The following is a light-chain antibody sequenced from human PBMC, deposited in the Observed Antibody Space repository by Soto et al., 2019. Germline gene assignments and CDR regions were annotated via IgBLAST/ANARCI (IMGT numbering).Light chain of an antibody. CDR3: QQRSDWEFT. J-gene: IGKJ3*01. CDR2: NAS. Sequence: EIVLTQSPGTLSLSPGERATLSCRASESVRSYLAWYQQKPGQAPRLLIYNASKRATGIPARFSGSGSGTDFTLTISSLEPEDFAIYYCQQRSDWEFTFGHGTRVDI. V-gene: IGKV3-11*01. CDR1: ESVRSY.